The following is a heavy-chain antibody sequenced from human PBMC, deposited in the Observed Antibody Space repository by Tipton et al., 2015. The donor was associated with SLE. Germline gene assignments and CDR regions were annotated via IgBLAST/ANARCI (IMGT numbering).Heavy chain of an antibody. Sequence: TLSLTCAVSGGSISSGGYSWSWIRQPPGKGLEWIGYIYHSGSTNYNPSLKSRVTISVDTSKNQFSLKLSSVTAADTAVYHCASNVYWGQGTLVTVSS. CDR3: ASNVY. J-gene: IGHJ4*02. CDR1: GGSISSGGYS. V-gene: IGHV4-30-2*01. D-gene: IGHD2-8*01. CDR2: IYHSGST.